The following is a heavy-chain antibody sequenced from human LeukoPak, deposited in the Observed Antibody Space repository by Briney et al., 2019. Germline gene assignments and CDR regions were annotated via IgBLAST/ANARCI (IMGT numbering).Heavy chain of an antibody. J-gene: IGHJ6*02. CDR1: GYTLTELS. V-gene: IGHV1-24*01. CDR2: FDPEDGET. Sequence: ASVKVSCKVSGYTLTELSMHWVRQAPGKGLEWMGGFDPEDGETIYAQKFQGRVTMTVDTSTDTAYMELSSLRSEDTAVYYCATSAPTIFGVVIKLGVDYYYGMDVWGQGTTVTVSS. D-gene: IGHD3-3*01. CDR3: ATSAPTIFGVVIKLGVDYYYGMDV.